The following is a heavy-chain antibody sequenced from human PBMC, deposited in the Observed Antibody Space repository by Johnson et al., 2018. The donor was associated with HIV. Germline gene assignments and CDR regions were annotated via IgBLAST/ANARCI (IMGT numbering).Heavy chain of an antibody. CDR1: GFTLSRYD. CDR2: ISWNGGRT. Sequence: VQLVESGGGLAQPGRSLRLSCAATGFTLSRYDMHWVRQAPGKGLEWVSGISWNGGRTIYADSVKGRFTISRDNAKNSLYLQMNSLRAEDTALYVCARGGLGYQNIHDPFDIWGQGTLVTVSS. J-gene: IGHJ3*02. CDR3: ARGGLGYQNIHDPFDI. V-gene: IGHV3-20*01. D-gene: IGHD2-2*01.